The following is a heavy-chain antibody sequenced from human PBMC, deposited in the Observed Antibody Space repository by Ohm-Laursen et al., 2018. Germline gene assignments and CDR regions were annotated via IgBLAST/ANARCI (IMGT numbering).Heavy chain of an antibody. CDR2: IYSGGST. Sequence: SLRLSCAASGFTVSSNYMSWVRQAPGKGLEWVSVIYSGGSTYYADSVKGRFTISRDNSKNTLYLQMNSLRAEDTAVYYCARDLGSGWTSDAFDIWGQGNLVTVSS. J-gene: IGHJ3*02. D-gene: IGHD6-19*01. V-gene: IGHV3-66*01. CDR1: GFTVSSNY. CDR3: ARDLGSGWTSDAFDI.